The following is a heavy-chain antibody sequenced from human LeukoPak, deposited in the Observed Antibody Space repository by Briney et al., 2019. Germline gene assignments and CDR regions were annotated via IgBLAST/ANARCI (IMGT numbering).Heavy chain of an antibody. D-gene: IGHD3-22*01. J-gene: IGHJ5*02. CDR1: GGSISSYY. V-gene: IGHV4-4*09. CDR2: IYTSGST. Sequence: SETLSLTCTVSGGSISSYYWSWIRQPPGKGLEWIGYIYTSGSTNYNPSLKSRVTISVDTSKNQFSLKLSSVTAADTAVYYCAAHPEDYYDSSGYYVTWGQGTLVTVSS. CDR3: AAHPEDYYDSSGYYVT.